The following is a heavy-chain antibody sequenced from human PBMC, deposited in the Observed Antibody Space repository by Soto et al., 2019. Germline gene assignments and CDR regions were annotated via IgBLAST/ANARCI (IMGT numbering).Heavy chain of an antibody. J-gene: IGHJ3*01. CDR3: TRAKGRTWTGHASDV. CDR2: IRDKPNSYTT. CDR1: GFSFSDHY. V-gene: IGHV3-72*01. Sequence: PGGSLRLSCAASGFSFSDHYMDWVRQAPGEGLEWIGRIRDKPNSYTTEYAASVKGRFTISRDDSEKSLYLQMNSLNNDDTAVYYCTRAKGRTWTGHASDVWGQGAMVTVSS. D-gene: IGHD1-1*01.